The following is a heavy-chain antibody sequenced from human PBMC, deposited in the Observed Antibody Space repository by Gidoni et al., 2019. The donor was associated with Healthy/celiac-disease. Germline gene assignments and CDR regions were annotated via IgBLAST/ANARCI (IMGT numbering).Heavy chain of an antibody. CDR1: GFTFSSYA. D-gene: IGHD1-1*01. CDR3: AKPTTVQLELYYYYGMDV. J-gene: IGHJ6*02. Sequence: EVQLVESGGGLVQPGGSLRLSCAASGFTFSSYAMSWVRQAPGKGLEWVSAISGSGGSTYYADSVKGRFTISRDNSKNTLYLQMNSLRAEDTAVYYCAKPTTVQLELYYYYGMDVWGQGTTVTVSS. V-gene: IGHV3-23*04. CDR2: ISGSGGST.